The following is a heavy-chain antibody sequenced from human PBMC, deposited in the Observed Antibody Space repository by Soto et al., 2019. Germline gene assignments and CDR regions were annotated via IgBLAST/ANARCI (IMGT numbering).Heavy chain of an antibody. CDR1: GYTFSSNW. J-gene: IGHJ4*02. Sequence: PGESLKISCQTSGYTFSSNWIGWVRQMPGKGLEWMGIIYPGDSETRYSPSFQGQVTISADRSFSTAYLQWTSLQASDTAMYYCARLLESWGEPHYFDSWGQGTMVTVSS. V-gene: IGHV5-51*01. CDR3: ARLLESWGEPHYFDS. CDR2: IYPGDSET. D-gene: IGHD3-16*01.